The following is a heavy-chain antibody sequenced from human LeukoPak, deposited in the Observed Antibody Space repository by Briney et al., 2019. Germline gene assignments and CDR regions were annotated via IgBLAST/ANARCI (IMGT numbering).Heavy chain of an antibody. V-gene: IGHV4-38-2*02. J-gene: IGHJ4*02. CDR3: ASIRGYSGYAGVRIDY. Sequence: SETLSLTCTVSGYSISSGYYWGWIRQPPGKGLEWIGSIYNSGSTYYNPSLKSRVTISVDTSKNQFSLKLSSVTAADTAVYYCASIRGYSGYAGVRIDYWGQGTLVTVSS. CDR1: GYSISSGYY. D-gene: IGHD5-12*01. CDR2: IYNSGST.